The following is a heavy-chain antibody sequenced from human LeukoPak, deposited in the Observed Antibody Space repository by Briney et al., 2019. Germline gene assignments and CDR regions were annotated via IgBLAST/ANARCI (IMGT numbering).Heavy chain of an antibody. CDR2: ISGSGGST. CDR3: AKARRYYYYGMDV. CDR1: GFTFSSYA. D-gene: IGHD6-6*01. J-gene: IGHJ6*02. V-gene: IGHV3-23*01. Sequence: PGGSLRLSCAASGFTFSSYAVSWVRQAPGKGLEWVSAISGSGGSTYYADSVKGRFTISRDNSKNTLYLQMNSLRAEDTAVYYCAKARRYYYYGMDVWGQGTTVTVSS.